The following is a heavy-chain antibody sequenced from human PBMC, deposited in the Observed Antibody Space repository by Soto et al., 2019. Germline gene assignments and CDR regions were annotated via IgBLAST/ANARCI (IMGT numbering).Heavy chain of an antibody. CDR3: TTSKKYYYDSSGYYWFFDY. CDR2: VKSKAYGGTT. J-gene: IGHJ4*02. CDR1: GFTFSNAW. Sequence: GGSLRLSCAASGFTFSNAWMNWVRQAPGKGLEWVGRVKSKAYGGTTDYAAPVKGRFTISRDDSKNTLYLQMDSLKTEDTAVYYCTTSKKYYYDSSGYYWFFDYWGQGTLVTVSS. V-gene: IGHV3-15*07. D-gene: IGHD3-22*01.